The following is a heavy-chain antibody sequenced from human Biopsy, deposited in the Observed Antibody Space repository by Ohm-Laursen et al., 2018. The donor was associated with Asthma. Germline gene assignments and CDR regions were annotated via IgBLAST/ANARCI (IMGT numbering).Heavy chain of an antibody. CDR3: ARVPTTLRYFDL. V-gene: IGHV4-59*01. CDR1: GGSISGFY. Sequence: SETLSLTCTVSGGSISGFYWSWIRQPPGKGLEGVGYIYYTGTTNYNPSLKSRVSISVDTSKNQFSLELTSVTAADTAVYYCARVPTTLRYFDLWGRGTLVTVSS. D-gene: IGHD2-15*01. J-gene: IGHJ2*01. CDR2: IYYTGTT.